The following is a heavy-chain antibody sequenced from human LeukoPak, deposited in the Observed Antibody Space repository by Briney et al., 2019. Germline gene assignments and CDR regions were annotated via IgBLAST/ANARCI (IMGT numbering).Heavy chain of an antibody. D-gene: IGHD3-22*01. CDR1: GFTFSSYA. CDR2: ISGSGGST. Sequence: PGGSLRLSCAASGFTFSSYAMSWVRQAPGKGLEWVSAISGSGGSTYYADSVKGRFTISRDNSKNTLYLQMNSLRAEDTAVYYCARDPGVYYDSSGYYQQTDYWGQGTLVTVSS. V-gene: IGHV3-23*01. CDR3: ARDPGVYYDSSGYYQQTDY. J-gene: IGHJ4*02.